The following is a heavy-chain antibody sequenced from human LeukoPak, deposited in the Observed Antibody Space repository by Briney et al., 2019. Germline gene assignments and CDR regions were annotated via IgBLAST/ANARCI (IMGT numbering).Heavy chain of an antibody. CDR1: GYTFTGYD. CDR3: ASMHRQWLLGQFSSDAFDI. Sequence: ASVKDSFKASGYTFTGYDFNWVRQATGQGLEWMGWMHPNSGNTGYAQKLQGRVTMTSNTSISTAYMELSSLRSEDTAVYYCASMHRQWLLGQFSSDAFDIWGQGTKVTVSS. V-gene: IGHV1-8*02. D-gene: IGHD6-19*01. J-gene: IGHJ3*02. CDR2: MHPNSGNT.